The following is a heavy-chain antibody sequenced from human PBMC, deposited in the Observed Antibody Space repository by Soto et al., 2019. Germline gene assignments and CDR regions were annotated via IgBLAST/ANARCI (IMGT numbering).Heavy chain of an antibody. CDR1: GFTFSNYA. J-gene: IGHJ4*02. Sequence: GGSLRLSCAASGFTFSNYAMSWVRQAPGKGLEWVSGISGSGGSTNYADSVKGRFTISRDNSKNTLNLQMNSLRAEDTAVYYCAKDLLFNWNEPRHFDYWGQGTLVTVSS. V-gene: IGHV3-23*01. CDR3: AKDLLFNWNEPRHFDY. D-gene: IGHD1-20*01. CDR2: ISGSGGST.